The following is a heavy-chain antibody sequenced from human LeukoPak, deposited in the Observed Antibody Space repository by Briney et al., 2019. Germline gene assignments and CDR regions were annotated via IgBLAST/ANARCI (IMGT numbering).Heavy chain of an antibody. D-gene: IGHD3-3*01. Sequence: SETLSLTCTVSGGSISSSSYYWGWIRQPPGKGLEWIGSIYYSGSTYYNPSLKSRVTISVDTSKNQFSLKLSSVTAADTAVYYCARLTYYDPAGFDPWRQGTLVTVSS. CDR3: ARLTYYDPAGFDP. J-gene: IGHJ5*02. V-gene: IGHV4-39*01. CDR1: GGSISSSSYY. CDR2: IYYSGST.